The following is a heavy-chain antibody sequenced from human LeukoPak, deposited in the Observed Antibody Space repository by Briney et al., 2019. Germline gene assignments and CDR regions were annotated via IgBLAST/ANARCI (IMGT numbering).Heavy chain of an antibody. V-gene: IGHV3-23*01. CDR3: AQAYSIVWYPC. Sequence: PGGSLRLSCAVSGFTVSNYGMSWVRQAPGKGLEWVSAISLSGDTEYYADSVKGRFIISRDNSRNTLYLQINSLRPEDTALYYCAQAYSIVWYPCWGQGNLVTVSS. D-gene: IGHD6-19*01. J-gene: IGHJ4*02. CDR1: GFTVSNYG. CDR2: ISLSGDTE.